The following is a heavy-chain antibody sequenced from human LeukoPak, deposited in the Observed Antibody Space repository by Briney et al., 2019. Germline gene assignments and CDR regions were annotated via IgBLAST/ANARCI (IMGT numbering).Heavy chain of an antibody. CDR2: ISYDGSNK. Sequence: TGGSLRLSCAASGFTFSSYGMHWVRQAPGKGLEWVAVISYDGSNKYYADSVKGRFTISRDNSKNTLYLQMNSLRAEDTAVYYCAKDGGIAVAGTNAFDIWGQGTMVTVSS. J-gene: IGHJ3*02. CDR3: AKDGGIAVAGTNAFDI. CDR1: GFTFSSYG. D-gene: IGHD6-19*01. V-gene: IGHV3-30*18.